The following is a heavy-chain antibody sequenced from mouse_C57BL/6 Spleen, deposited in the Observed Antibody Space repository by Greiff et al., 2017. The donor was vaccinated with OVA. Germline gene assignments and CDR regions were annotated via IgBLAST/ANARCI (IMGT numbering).Heavy chain of an antibody. CDR1: GFTFSNYW. D-gene: IGHD3-2*02. CDR3: TLDSSGYGFAY. V-gene: IGHV6-3*01. J-gene: IGHJ3*01. CDR2: IRLKSDNYAT. Sequence: DVMLVESGGGLVQPGGSMKLSCVAAGFTFSNYWMNWVRQSPEKGLEWVAQIRLKSDNYATHYAESVKGRFTISRDDSKSSVYLQMNNLRAEDTGIYYCTLDSSGYGFAYWGQGTLVTVSA.